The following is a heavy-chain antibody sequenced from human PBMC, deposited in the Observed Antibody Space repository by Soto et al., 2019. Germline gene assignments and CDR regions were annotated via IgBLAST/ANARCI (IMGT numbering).Heavy chain of an antibody. V-gene: IGHV4-39*01. J-gene: IGHJ5*02. D-gene: IGHD6-6*01. Sequence: SETLSLTCTVSGGSISSSTYYWDWIRQPPGKGLEWIGAMYYTGNKNYNPSLESRLTMSVDTSKNQFSLKLSSVTPTDTAVYYCARRSSSSLGSLFDPWGRGIMVTVSS. CDR2: MYYTGNK. CDR3: ARRSSSSLGSLFDP. CDR1: GGSISSSTYY.